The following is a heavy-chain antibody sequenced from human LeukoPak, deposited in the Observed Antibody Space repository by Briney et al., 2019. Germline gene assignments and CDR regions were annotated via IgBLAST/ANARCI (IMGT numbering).Heavy chain of an antibody. Sequence: GGSLRLSCAASGFTFSNAWTSWVRQAPGKGLEWVGRIKSKTDGGTTDYAAPVKGRFTISRDDSKNTLYLQMNSLKTEDTAVYYCTTNIGPDSSGYYSNWYFDLWGRGTLVTVSS. D-gene: IGHD3-22*01. V-gene: IGHV3-15*01. CDR3: TTNIGPDSSGYYSNWYFDL. CDR2: IKSKTDGGTT. CDR1: GFTFSNAW. J-gene: IGHJ2*01.